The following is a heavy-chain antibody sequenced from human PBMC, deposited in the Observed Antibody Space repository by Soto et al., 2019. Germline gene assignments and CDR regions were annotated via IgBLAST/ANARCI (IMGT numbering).Heavy chain of an antibody. CDR2: INPNSGGT. CDR3: ATSKTFHYYDSSGYSSDAFDI. Sequence: ASVKVSCKASGYTFTGYYMHWVRQAPGQGLEWMGWINPNSGGTNYAQKFQGWVTMTRDTSISTAYMELSRLRSDDTAVYYCATSKTFHYYDSSGYSSDAFDIWGQGTMGTVSS. V-gene: IGHV1-2*04. J-gene: IGHJ3*02. D-gene: IGHD3-22*01. CDR1: GYTFTGYY.